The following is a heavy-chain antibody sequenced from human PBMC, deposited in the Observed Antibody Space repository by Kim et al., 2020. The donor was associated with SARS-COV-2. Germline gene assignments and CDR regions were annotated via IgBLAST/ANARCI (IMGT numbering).Heavy chain of an antibody. J-gene: IGHJ6*02. CDR3: ARGGLVDTAMVTLGNYYYYGMDV. D-gene: IGHD5-18*01. CDR2: IIPIFGTA. CDR1: GGTFSSYA. V-gene: IGHV1-69*13. Sequence: SVKVSCKASGGTFSSYAISWVRQAPGQGLEWMGGIIPIFGTANYAQKFQGRVTITADESTSTAYMELSSLRSEDTAVYYCARGGLVDTAMVTLGNYYYYGMDVWGQGTTVTVSS.